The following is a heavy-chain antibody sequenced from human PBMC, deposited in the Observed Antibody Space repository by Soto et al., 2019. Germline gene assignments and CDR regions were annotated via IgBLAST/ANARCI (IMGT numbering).Heavy chain of an antibody. CDR3: ARALHYYYDSSGYGY. J-gene: IGHJ4*02. CDR1: GFTFSSYW. V-gene: IGHV3-74*01. D-gene: IGHD3-22*01. CDR2: INSDGSST. Sequence: GSLRLSCAASGFTFSSYWMHWVRQAPGKGLVWVSRINSDGSSTSYADSVKGRFTISRDNAKNTLYLQMNSLRAEDTAVYYCARALHYYYDSSGYGYWGQGTLVTVSS.